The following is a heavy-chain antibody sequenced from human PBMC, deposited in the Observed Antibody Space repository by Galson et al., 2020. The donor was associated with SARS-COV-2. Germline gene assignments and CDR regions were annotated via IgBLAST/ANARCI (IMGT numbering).Heavy chain of an antibody. CDR3: AIPAGFGGLTGGGGWFDP. CDR1: GFTFRGYW. CDR2: IYSDGSST. Sequence: GGSLRLSCVASGFTFRGYWLHWVRQAPGKGLVWVARIYSDGSSTIYADSVKGRFTISRDNSKNTLYLQMNSLRAEDTAVYYCAIPAGFGGLTGGGGWFDPWGQGTRVTVSS. D-gene: IGHD3-10*01. V-gene: IGHV3-74*01. J-gene: IGHJ5*02.